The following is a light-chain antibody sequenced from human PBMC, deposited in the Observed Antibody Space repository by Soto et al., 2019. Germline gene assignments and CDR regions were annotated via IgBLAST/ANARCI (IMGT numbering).Light chain of an antibody. CDR3: AAWDDSLNVVV. CDR2: YDD. CDR1: SSNIGNNA. V-gene: IGLV1-36*01. Sequence: QSVLTQPPSVSEAPRQRVTISCSGSSSNIGNNAVNWYQQLPGKAPKLLIYYDDLLPSGVSDRFSGSKSGTSASLAISGLQSEDEADYYCAAWDDSLNVVVFRGGTQLTVL. J-gene: IGLJ2*01.